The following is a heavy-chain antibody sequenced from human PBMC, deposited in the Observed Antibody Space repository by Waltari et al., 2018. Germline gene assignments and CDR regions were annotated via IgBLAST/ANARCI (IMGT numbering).Heavy chain of an antibody. CDR1: GFPFSSYG. J-gene: IGHJ4*02. CDR2: IWYDGSNK. CDR3: ASGLGYMDY. V-gene: IGHV3-33*01. Sequence: VQLVESGGGVVQPGRSVSLSWAAAGFPFSSYGMHWGRQAPGKGLEWVAVIWYDGSNKYYADAVKGRFTISRDNSKNTLYLQMNSLRAEDTAVYYCASGLGYMDYWGQGTLVTVSS. D-gene: IGHD1-1*01.